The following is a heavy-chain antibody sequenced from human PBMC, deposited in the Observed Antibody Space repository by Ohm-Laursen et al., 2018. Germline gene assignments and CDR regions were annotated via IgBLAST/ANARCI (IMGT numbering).Heavy chain of an antibody. V-gene: IGHV4-34*01. J-gene: IGHJ2*01. CDR1: GGSFSGYY. D-gene: IGHD6-13*01. Sequence: SETLSLTCAVYGGSFSGYYWSWTRQPPGKGLEWIGEINHSGSTNYNPSLKSRVTISVDMSKNQFSLKLSSVIAADTAVYYCARGRIAAAGKGYFDLWGRGTLVTVSS. CDR2: INHSGST. CDR3: ARGRIAAAGKGYFDL.